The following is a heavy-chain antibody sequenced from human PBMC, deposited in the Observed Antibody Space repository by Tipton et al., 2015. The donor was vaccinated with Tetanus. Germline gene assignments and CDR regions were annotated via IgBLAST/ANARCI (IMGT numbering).Heavy chain of an antibody. D-gene: IGHD3-22*01. J-gene: IGHJ4*02. CDR2: VYYTGST. Sequence: TLSLTCTVSGGSMSTYYWSWIWQPPGKGLEWIGYVYYTGSTDYNPSLKSRVTISVDTSKSQFSLRLTSVTAADTAVYYCARDSYYSSRWSFADYWGQGTLVTVSS. V-gene: IGHV4-59*01. CDR3: ARDSYYSSRWSFADY. CDR1: GGSMSTYY.